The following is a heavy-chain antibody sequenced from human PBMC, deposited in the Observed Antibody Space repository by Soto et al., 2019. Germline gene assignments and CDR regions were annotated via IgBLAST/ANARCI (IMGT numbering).Heavy chain of an antibody. CDR1: GFTFSSYG. Sequence: GGSLRLSCAASGFTFSSYGMHWVRQAPGKGLEWVAVIWYDGSNKYYADSVKGRFTISRDNSKNTLYLQMNSLRAEDTAVYYCPRDGLRYRSGGSCYYFDYWGQGTLVTVSS. V-gene: IGHV3-33*01. CDR3: PRDGLRYRSGGSCYYFDY. D-gene: IGHD2-15*01. CDR2: IWYDGSNK. J-gene: IGHJ4*02.